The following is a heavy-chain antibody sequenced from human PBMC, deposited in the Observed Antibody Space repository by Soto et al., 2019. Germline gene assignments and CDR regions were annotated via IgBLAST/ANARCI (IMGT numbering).Heavy chain of an antibody. CDR3: ARGFGGVSLDYFDF. J-gene: IGHJ4*02. D-gene: IGHD3-16*02. CDR2: IYYTGST. Sequence: SETLCLTCSVSNGSINSSGHFWSWLRQHPGKGLEWLGYIYYTGSTYYNPALQRRAVFSIDTSKTRFSLKLTSVTAADTAVYYFARGFGGVSLDYFDFWGQGTRVTVSS. CDR1: NGSINSSGHF. V-gene: IGHV4-31*03.